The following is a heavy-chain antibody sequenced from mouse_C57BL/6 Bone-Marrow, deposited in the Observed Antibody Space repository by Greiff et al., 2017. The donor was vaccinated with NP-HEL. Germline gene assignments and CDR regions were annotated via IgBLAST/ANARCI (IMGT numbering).Heavy chain of an antibody. CDR1: GYTFTSYG. Sequence: VHLVESGAELARPGASVKLSCKASGYTFTSYGISWVKQRTGQGLEWIGEIYPRSGNTYYNEKFKGKATLTADKSSSTAYMELRSLTSEDSAVYFCARRLSLAYWGQGTLVTVSA. CDR3: ARRLSLAY. D-gene: IGHD1-2*01. J-gene: IGHJ3*01. CDR2: IYPRSGNT. V-gene: IGHV1-81*01.